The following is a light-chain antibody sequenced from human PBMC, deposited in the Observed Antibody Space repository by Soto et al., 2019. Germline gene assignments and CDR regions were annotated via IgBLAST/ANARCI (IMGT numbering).Light chain of an antibody. V-gene: IGKV3-20*01. CDR2: GVS. CDR3: QQYGSSPPNT. J-gene: IGKJ1*01. CDR1: QSLTSSY. Sequence: EIVLPQSHGTLSLSPGETATLSCRASQSLTSSYLAWYQQRPGQAPSLLIYGVSSRATGIPDRFSGSGSGTDFTLTITRLEPEDFAVYYCQQYGSSPPNTFGQGTKVAIK.